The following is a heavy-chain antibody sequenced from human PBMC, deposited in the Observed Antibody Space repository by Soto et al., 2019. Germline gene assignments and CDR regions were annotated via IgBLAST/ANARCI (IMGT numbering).Heavy chain of an antibody. CDR2: IDHSGYT. Sequence: PSETLCLTCAVYVGSFSGYYWNWIRQPPGKGLEWIGEIDHSGYTNYNPSLKSRVTISVDTSKNQFSLRLTSVTAADTAVYYCARVRDWFDPWGQGTMVTVSS. V-gene: IGHV4-34*01. CDR3: ARVRDWFDP. J-gene: IGHJ5*02. CDR1: VGSFSGYY.